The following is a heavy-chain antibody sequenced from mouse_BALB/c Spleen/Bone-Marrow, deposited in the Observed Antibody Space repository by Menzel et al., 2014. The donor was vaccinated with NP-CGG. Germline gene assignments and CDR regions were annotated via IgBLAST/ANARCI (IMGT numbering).Heavy chain of an antibody. D-gene: IGHD1-1*01. J-gene: IGHJ2*01. CDR2: IRNKANGYTT. CDR1: GFTFTEYY. Sequence: EVQLVESGGGLVQPGGSLRLSCATSGFTFTEYYMNWVRQPPGKALEWLGFIRNKANGYTTEYSASVKGRFTISRDNSQSILYLQMNTLRAEDSATYYCARDRGGLLFDYWGQGTTLTVSS. V-gene: IGHV7-3*02. CDR3: ARDRGGLLFDY.